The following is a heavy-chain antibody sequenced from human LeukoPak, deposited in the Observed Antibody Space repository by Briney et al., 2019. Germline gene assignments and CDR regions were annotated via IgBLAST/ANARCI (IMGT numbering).Heavy chain of an antibody. Sequence: ASVKVSCKASGYTFTGYYMHWVRQAPGQGLEWMGWINPNSGGTNYAQKFQGRVTMTRDTSIRTAYMELSRLRSDDTAVYYCARDAVDIAVAGTFDYWGQGTLVTVSS. V-gene: IGHV1-2*02. CDR3: ARDAVDIAVAGTFDY. D-gene: IGHD6-19*01. CDR1: GYTFTGYY. J-gene: IGHJ4*02. CDR2: INPNSGGT.